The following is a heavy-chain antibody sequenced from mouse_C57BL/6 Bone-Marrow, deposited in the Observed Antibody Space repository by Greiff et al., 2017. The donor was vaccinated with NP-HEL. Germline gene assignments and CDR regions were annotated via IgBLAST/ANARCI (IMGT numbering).Heavy chain of an antibody. CDR1: GYTFTDYE. CDR3: TREINDYDDY. D-gene: IGHD2-4*01. CDR2: IDPETGGT. V-gene: IGHV1-15*01. Sequence: QVHVKQSGAELVRPGASVTLSCKASGYTFTDYEMHWVKQTPVHGLEWIGAIDPETGGTAYNQKFKGKAILTADKSSSTAYMELRSLTSEDSAVYYCTREINDYDDYWGQGTTLTVSS. J-gene: IGHJ2*01.